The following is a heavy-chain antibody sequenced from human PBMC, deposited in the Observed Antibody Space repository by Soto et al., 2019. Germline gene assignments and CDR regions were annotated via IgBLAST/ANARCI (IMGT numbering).Heavy chain of an antibody. J-gene: IGHJ5*02. CDR3: ASRRCSGGSCYPFDP. Sequence: QVQLVQSGAEVKKPGASVKVSCKASGYTFTSYDINWARQATGQGLEWMGWMNPNSGNTGYAQKFQGRVTMTRNTSISTAYMELSSLRSEDTAVYYCASRRCSGGSCYPFDPWGQGTLVTVSS. V-gene: IGHV1-8*01. D-gene: IGHD2-15*01. CDR1: GYTFTSYD. CDR2: MNPNSGNT.